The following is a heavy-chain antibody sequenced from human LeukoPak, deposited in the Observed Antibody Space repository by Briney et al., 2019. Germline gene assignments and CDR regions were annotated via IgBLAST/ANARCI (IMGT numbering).Heavy chain of an antibody. CDR3: ARSLLYYYDSSGPEN. V-gene: IGHV3-48*03. D-gene: IGHD3-22*01. CDR1: GLTFSRYE. CDR2: ISSSGGSI. J-gene: IGHJ4*02. Sequence: PGGSLRLSCAVSGLTFSRYEMNWVRQAPGKGLEWVSYISSSGGSIYYADSVKGRFTISRDNAKNTLYLQMNSLRAEDTAVYYCARSLLYYYDSSGPENWGQGSLVTVSS.